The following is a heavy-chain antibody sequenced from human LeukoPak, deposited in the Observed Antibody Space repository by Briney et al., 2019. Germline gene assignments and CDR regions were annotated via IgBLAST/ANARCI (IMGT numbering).Heavy chain of an antibody. CDR1: GFTFSGSA. J-gene: IGHJ3*02. D-gene: IGHD3-3*01. V-gene: IGHV3-73*01. CDR3: IRHGGSVRI. Sequence: GGSLRLSCAASGFTFSGSAMHWVRQASGKGLEWVGRIRSKANSYATAYAASVKGRFTISRDDSKNTAYLQMNTLKTEDTAVYYCIRHGGSVRIRGQGTMVTVSS. CDR2: IRSKANSYAT.